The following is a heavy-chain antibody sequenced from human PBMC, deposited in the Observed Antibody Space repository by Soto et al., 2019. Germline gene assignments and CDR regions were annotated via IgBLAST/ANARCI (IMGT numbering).Heavy chain of an antibody. J-gene: IGHJ6*02. D-gene: IGHD3-10*01. CDR1: GFTFSSYG. CDR3: AKDRGYGSGYYYYYYCMDV. CDR2: ISYDGSNK. Sequence: QVQLVESGGGVVQPGRSLRLSCAASGFTFSSYGMHWVRQAPGKGLEWVAVISYDGSNKYYADSVKGRFTISRDNSKNSLYLQMNSLRAADTAVYYCAKDRGYGSGYYYYYYCMDVWGQGTTVTVSS. V-gene: IGHV3-30*18.